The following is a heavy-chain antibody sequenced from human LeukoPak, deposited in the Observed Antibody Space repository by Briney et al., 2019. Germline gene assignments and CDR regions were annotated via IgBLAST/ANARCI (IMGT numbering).Heavy chain of an antibody. CDR2: IYYSGST. D-gene: IGHD3-22*01. Sequence: SETLSLTCTVSRGSISSSSYYWGWIRQPPGKGLEWIGSIYYSGSTYYNPSLKSRVTISVDTSKNQFSLKLSSVTAADTAVYYCARYYYYDSSGSHDYFDYWGQGTLVTVSS. CDR1: RGSISSSSYY. J-gene: IGHJ4*02. CDR3: ARYYYYDSSGSHDYFDY. V-gene: IGHV4-39*01.